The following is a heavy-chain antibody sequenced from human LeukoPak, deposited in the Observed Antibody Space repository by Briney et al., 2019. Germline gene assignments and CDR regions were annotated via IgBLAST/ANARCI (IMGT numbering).Heavy chain of an antibody. CDR1: GGSFSGYY. Sequence: SETLSLTCAVYGGSFSGYYWSWIRQPPGKGLEWIGEINHSGSTNYNPSLKSRVTISVDTSKNQFSLKLSSVTAPDTAVYYCARGSTLNENYYDSSGYYLWGQGTLVTVSS. CDR3: ARGSTLNENYYDSSGYYL. CDR2: INHSGST. V-gene: IGHV4-34*01. J-gene: IGHJ5*02. D-gene: IGHD3-22*01.